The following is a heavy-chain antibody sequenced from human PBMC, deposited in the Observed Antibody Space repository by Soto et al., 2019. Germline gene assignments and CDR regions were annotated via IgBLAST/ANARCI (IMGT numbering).Heavy chain of an antibody. Sequence: QVTLKESGPVLVKPTETLTLTCTVSGFSLSNARMGVSWIRQPPGKALEWLAHIFSNDEKSYSTSLKSRLTISKDTSKSQVVLTMTNMDPVDTATYYCARLLIRGTGTSGVVIWFDPWGQGTLVTVSS. CDR2: IFSNDEK. CDR1: GFSLSNARMG. CDR3: ARLLIRGTGTSGVVIWFDP. V-gene: IGHV2-26*01. D-gene: IGHD1-1*01. J-gene: IGHJ5*02.